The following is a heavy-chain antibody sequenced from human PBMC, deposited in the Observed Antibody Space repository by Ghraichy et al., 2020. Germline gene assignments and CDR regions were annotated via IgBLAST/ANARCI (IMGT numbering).Heavy chain of an antibody. V-gene: IGHV3-30-3*01. CDR2: ISYDGSNK. CDR3: ARPTYQLRLPYYYGMDV. Sequence: GGSLRLSCAASGFTFSNFAMHWVRQAPGKGLEWVAIISYDGSNKYYADSVKGRFTISRDNSKNTLDLQMNSLRAEDTAVYYCARPTYQLRLPYYYGMDVWGQGTTVTVSS. D-gene: IGHD2-2*01. J-gene: IGHJ6*02. CDR1: GFTFSNFA.